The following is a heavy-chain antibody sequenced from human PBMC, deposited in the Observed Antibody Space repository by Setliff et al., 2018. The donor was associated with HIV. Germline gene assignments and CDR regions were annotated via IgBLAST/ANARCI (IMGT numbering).Heavy chain of an antibody. D-gene: IGHD6-6*01. Sequence: TGGSLRLSCVASGFTFSNYGMHWVRQAPGKGLEWVAAIWYDRSNKYHADSVKGRFTISRDNSKNTLYLQMNSLRAEDTAVYYCAKDSSSGYYYYYLDVWGKGTTVTVSS. V-gene: IGHV3-33*06. CDR1: GFTFSNYG. J-gene: IGHJ6*03. CDR2: IWYDRSNK. CDR3: AKDSSSGYYYYYLDV.